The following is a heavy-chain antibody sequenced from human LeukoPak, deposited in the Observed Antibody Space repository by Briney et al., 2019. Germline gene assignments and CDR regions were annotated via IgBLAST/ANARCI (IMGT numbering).Heavy chain of an antibody. V-gene: IGHV4-34*12. CDR2: VFHSGVT. J-gene: IGHJ5*02. D-gene: IGHD3-10*01. CDR1: GGTFSGYF. CDR3: ARRPLGSGTCYHVGWFDP. Sequence: SETLSLTCAVYGGTFSGYFWSWIRQPPGKRLEWIGSVFHSGVTYYNPSLKSPVTISIDTSKNQFFLRLNSVTASDTAVYYCARRPLGSGTCYHVGWFDPWGQGTLVTVSS.